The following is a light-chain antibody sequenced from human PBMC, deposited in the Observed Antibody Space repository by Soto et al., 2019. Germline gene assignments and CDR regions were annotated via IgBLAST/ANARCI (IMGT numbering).Light chain of an antibody. V-gene: IGKV1-8*01. CDR3: QQYYSYPWT. Sequence: AIRMTQSPSSLSASTGDRVTITCRASQGISSYLAWYQQQPGKAPKLLIYAASTLQSGVPSRFSGSGSGTDFTLTISCLQSEDFATYYCQQYYSYPWTFGQGTKVDIK. CDR2: AAS. J-gene: IGKJ1*01. CDR1: QGISSY.